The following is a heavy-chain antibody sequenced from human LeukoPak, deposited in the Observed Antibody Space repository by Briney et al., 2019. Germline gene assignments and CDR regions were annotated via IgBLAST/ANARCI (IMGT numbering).Heavy chain of an antibody. J-gene: IGHJ4*02. Sequence: GGSLRLSCAASGFMFSSYEMSWVRQAPGKGLEWVADIKEDGSEKSYVDSVKGRFTISRDSSKNTLYLQMNRLRAEDAAVYYCAKAPVTTCSGAYCYPFDYWGQGTLVTVSS. CDR1: GFMFSSYE. V-gene: IGHV3-7*03. CDR2: IKEDGSEK. D-gene: IGHD2-21*01. CDR3: AKAPVTTCSGAYCYPFDY.